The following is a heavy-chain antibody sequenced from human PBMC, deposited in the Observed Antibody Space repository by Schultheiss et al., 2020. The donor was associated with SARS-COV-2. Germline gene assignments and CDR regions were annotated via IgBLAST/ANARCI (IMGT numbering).Heavy chain of an antibody. CDR2: ISGSGGST. CDR1: GFTFSSYS. V-gene: IGHV3-48*01. Sequence: GESLKISCAASGFTFSSYSMNWVRQAPGKGLEWVSGISGSGGSTYYADSVKGRFTISRDNAKNSLYLQMNSLRAEDTAVYYCARGPIVVVPANYYYYMDVWGKGTTVTVSS. CDR3: ARGPIVVVPANYYYYMDV. J-gene: IGHJ6*03. D-gene: IGHD2-2*01.